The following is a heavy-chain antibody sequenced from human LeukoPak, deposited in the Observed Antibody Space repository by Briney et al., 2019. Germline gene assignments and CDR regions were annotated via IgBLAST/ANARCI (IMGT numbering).Heavy chain of an antibody. CDR1: GYTFTSYY. V-gene: IGHV1-46*01. J-gene: IGHJ6*03. CDR3: ARVYTAMVTRTYYYYMDV. Sequence: GASVKVSCKASGYTFTSYYMHWVRQAPGQGLEWMGIINPSGGSTSYAQKFQGRVTMTRDMSTSTAYMELSSLRSEDTAVYYCARVYTAMVTRTYYYYMDVWGKGTTVTVSS. D-gene: IGHD5-18*01. CDR2: INPSGGST.